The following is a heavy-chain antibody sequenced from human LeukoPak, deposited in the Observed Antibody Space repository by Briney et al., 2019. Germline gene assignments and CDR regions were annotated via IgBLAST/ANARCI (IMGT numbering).Heavy chain of an antibody. Sequence: QPGGSLRLSCAASGFSFSEHGMHWVRQAPGKGPEWVTVTWYDGSNNHYADSVKGRVTISRDNSKNTVFLEMNSLRAEDTAVYHCARDRYFGSDGFDIWGPGTMVIVSS. CDR3: ARDRYFGSDGFDI. CDR1: GFSFSEHG. CDR2: TWYDGSNN. J-gene: IGHJ3*02. D-gene: IGHD3-10*01. V-gene: IGHV3-33*01.